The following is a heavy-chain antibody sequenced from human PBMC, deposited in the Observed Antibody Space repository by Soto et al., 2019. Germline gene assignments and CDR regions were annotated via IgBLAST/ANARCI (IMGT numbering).Heavy chain of an antibody. CDR3: ARGGCRSTSCYWRYYDYYGMDV. D-gene: IGHD2-2*01. V-gene: IGHV1-18*01. CDR1: GYTFTSYG. Sequence: ASVKVSCKASGYTFTSYGISWVRQAPGQGLEWMGWISAYNGNTNYAQKLQGRVTMTTDTSTSTAYMERRSLRSGDTAVYYCARGGCRSTSCYWRYYDYYGMDVWGQGTTVTVSS. CDR2: ISAYNGNT. J-gene: IGHJ6*02.